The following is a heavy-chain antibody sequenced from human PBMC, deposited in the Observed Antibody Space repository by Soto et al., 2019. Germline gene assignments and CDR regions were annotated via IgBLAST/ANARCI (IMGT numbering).Heavy chain of an antibody. J-gene: IGHJ3*01. CDR3: ARSLPGTYGAFDL. CDR1: EFTFRSYW. D-gene: IGHD1-7*01. CDR2: ISGAGSST. Sequence: EVQLVDSGGGLVQPGGSLRLSCAASEFTFRSYWMHWVRQSPGKGLVWVSRISGAGSSTNYADSVKGRFTISRDNAKNTVYLQIDSLRAEDTAVYYCARSLPGTYGAFDLWGQGTMVTVSS. V-gene: IGHV3-74*01.